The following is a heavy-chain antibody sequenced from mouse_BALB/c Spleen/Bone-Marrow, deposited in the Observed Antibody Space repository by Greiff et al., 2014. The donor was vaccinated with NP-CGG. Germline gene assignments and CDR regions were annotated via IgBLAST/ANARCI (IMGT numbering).Heavy chain of an antibody. V-gene: IGHV14-3*02. Sequence: EVQLQQSGSELVKPGASVKLSCAASGFNIQGTSLHLVKQRPDPFLALLVSLDPANGDTKYDPKFQGKATITADTSSNTAYLQLSSLTSEDTAVYYCTRPSFYYGSSYWYFDVWGAGTTVTVSS. J-gene: IGHJ1*01. CDR2: LDPANGDT. D-gene: IGHD1-1*01. CDR1: GFNIQGTS. CDR3: TRPSFYYGSSYWYFDV.